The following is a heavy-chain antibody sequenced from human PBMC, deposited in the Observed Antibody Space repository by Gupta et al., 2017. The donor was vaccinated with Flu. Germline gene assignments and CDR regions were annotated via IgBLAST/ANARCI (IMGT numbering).Heavy chain of an antibody. D-gene: IGHD6-13*01. CDR3: ARSRIAASAIDI. J-gene: IGHJ4*02. CDR1: ISSPLYY. Sequence: ISSPLYYWTWIRRLPGQGLEWIGYLYYTKNTYYKLSLRGRVTMSADTSTNRFSLELTSVTAADTAVYYCARSRIAASAIDIWGQGIRVTVSS. V-gene: IGHV4-31*02. CDR2: LYYTKNT.